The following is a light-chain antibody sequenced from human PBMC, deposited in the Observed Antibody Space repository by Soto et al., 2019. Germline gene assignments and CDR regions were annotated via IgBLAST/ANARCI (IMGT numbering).Light chain of an antibody. CDR3: RQSATSPRT. CDR1: QTVGNNY. Sequence: EIVLTQSPGTLSLSPGERATLSCRASQTVGNNYLDWYQQKPGQAPRLLIYGASSRATVIPDRFSGSGSGTDFSLTSSRLEPEDFAVYYCRQSATSPRTFGQGTKVEI. J-gene: IGKJ1*01. V-gene: IGKV3-20*01. CDR2: GAS.